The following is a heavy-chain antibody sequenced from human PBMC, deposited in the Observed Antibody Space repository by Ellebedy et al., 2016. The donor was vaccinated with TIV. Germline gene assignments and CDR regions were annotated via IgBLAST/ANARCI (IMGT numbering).Heavy chain of an antibody. CDR1: GFTFSTYN. D-gene: IGHD1-26*01. Sequence: PGGSLRLSCTASGFTFSTYNMNRVRQAPGKGLEWVGRTRNKARSYTTVYAASVKGRFTITRDDSKNSLYLQMNSLKTEDTAVYYCARGVEGAISDYWGQGTLVTVSS. J-gene: IGHJ4*02. CDR2: TRNKARSYTT. V-gene: IGHV3-72*01. CDR3: ARGVEGAISDY.